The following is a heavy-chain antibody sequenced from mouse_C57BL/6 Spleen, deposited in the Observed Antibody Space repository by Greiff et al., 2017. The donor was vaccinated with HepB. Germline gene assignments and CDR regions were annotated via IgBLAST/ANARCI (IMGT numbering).Heavy chain of an antibody. D-gene: IGHD1-1*01. Sequence: ESGPGLVKPSQSLSLTCSVTGYSITSGYYWNWIRQFPGNKLEWMGYINYDGNNNYNQSLKNRISITLDTSQNQFFLKLNSVTTEDTATYYCALNYYGSLDYWGQGTTLAVSP. CDR2: INYDGNN. CDR3: ALNYYGSLDY. V-gene: IGHV3-6*01. CDR1: GYSITSGYY. J-gene: IGHJ2*01.